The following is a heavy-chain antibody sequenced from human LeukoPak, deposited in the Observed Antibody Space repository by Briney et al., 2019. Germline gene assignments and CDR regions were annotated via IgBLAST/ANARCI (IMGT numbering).Heavy chain of an antibody. V-gene: IGHV3-21*01. CDR1: GFTFNTYS. CDR3: ARGVEN. CDR2: ISHNSNYI. J-gene: IGHJ4*02. Sequence: PGGSLRLSCAASGFTFNTYSLDWVRQAPGKGLEWVSSISHNSNYIYYADSVKGRFTVSRDNAKNSLFPQMNSLRAEDTAVYYCARGVENWGQGTLVTVSS.